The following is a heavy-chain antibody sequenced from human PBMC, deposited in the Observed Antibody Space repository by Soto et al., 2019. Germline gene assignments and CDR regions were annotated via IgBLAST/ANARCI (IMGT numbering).Heavy chain of an antibody. D-gene: IGHD2-2*01. J-gene: IGHJ4*02. CDR1: GYTFTGYY. CDR3: ARDQHLYCSSTSCSSSYFDY. Sequence: ASVKVSCKASGYTFTGYYMHWVRQAPGQGLEWMGWINPNSGGTNYAQKFQGWVTMTRDTSISTAYMELSRLRSDDTAVYYCARDQHLYCSSTSCSSSYFDYWGQGTLVTVSS. CDR2: INPNSGGT. V-gene: IGHV1-2*04.